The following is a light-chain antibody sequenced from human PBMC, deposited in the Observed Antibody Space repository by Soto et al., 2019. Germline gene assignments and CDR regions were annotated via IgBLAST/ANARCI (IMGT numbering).Light chain of an antibody. CDR1: QSVSSY. CDR3: QQRSNWPVT. Sequence: EIVLTQSPATLSLSPGERATLSCRASQSVSSYFAWDQQKPGQAPRLLIYDASNRATGIPARFSRSGSGTDFTRTISSLEPEDFAVYYCQQRSNWPVTFGQGTRVEIK. V-gene: IGKV3-11*01. CDR2: DAS. J-gene: IGKJ1*01.